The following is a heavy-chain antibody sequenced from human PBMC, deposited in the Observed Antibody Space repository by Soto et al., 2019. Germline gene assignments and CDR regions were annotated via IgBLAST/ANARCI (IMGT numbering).Heavy chain of an antibody. CDR1: GGSISSSSYY. CDR3: ASSTMIGAKFDS. V-gene: IGHV4-39*01. J-gene: IGHJ4*02. D-gene: IGHD5-12*01. Sequence: PSETLSLTCTVSGGSISSSSYYWGWIRQPPGKGLEWIGRIYYSGRTYFNTSLKSRVTISVDTSKNQFSLKLSSVTAADTAVYYCASSTMIGAKFDSWGQGTLVTVSA. CDR2: IYYSGRT.